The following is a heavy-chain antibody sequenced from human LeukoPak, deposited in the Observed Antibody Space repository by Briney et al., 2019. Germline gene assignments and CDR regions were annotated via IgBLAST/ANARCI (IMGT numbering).Heavy chain of an antibody. CDR1: GFTFSSYG. Sequence: AGGSLRLSCAASGFTFSSYGMHWVRQAPGKGLEWVAFIRYDGSNKYYADSVKGRFTISRDNSKNTLYLQMNSLRAEDTAVYYCAKDGRWEAVAGYYYYMDVWGKGTTVTISS. J-gene: IGHJ6*03. D-gene: IGHD6-19*01. CDR2: IRYDGSNK. CDR3: AKDGRWEAVAGYYYYMDV. V-gene: IGHV3-30*02.